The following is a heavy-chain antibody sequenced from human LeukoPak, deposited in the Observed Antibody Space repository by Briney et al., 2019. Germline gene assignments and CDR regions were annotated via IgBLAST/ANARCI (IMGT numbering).Heavy chain of an antibody. CDR2: IHYIGNT. CDR1: GDSIGTNGYY. D-gene: IGHD3-3*01. V-gene: IGHV4-31*03. Sequence: SETLSLTCTVSGDSIGTNGYYWSWIRQHPGTGLEWIAYIHYIGNTYYNPSLESRVTMSVDTSSNQFSLNVASVTAADTAVYYCARVRDDYFFDYWGQGILVTVSS. CDR3: ARVRDDYFFDY. J-gene: IGHJ4*02.